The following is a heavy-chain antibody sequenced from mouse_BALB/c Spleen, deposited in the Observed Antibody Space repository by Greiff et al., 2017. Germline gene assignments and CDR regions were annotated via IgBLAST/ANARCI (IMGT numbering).Heavy chain of an antibody. Sequence: EVQVVESGGGLVQPGGSLKLSCAASGFTFSSYTMSWVRQTPEKRLEWVAYISNGGGSTYYPDTVKGRFTISRDNAKNTLYLQMSSLKSEDTAMYYCARHELLRWYFDVWGAGTTVTVSS. V-gene: IGHV5-12-2*01. J-gene: IGHJ1*01. CDR3: ARHELLRWYFDV. D-gene: IGHD1-1*01. CDR2: ISNGGGST. CDR1: GFTFSSYT.